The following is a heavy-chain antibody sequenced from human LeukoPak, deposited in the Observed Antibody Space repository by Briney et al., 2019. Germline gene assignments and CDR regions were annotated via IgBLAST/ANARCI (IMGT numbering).Heavy chain of an antibody. Sequence: GGSLRLSCAGSGFTFSSYGIHWVRQAPGKGLEWVTVIWYDGSNKYYADSVKGRFTISRDNSKNMVYLQMNSLTAEDTAVYYCARCGSVSRPLDYWGQGTLVTVSS. D-gene: IGHD3-10*01. CDR1: GFTFSSYG. CDR3: ARCGSVSRPLDY. CDR2: IWYDGSNK. V-gene: IGHV3-33*01. J-gene: IGHJ4*02.